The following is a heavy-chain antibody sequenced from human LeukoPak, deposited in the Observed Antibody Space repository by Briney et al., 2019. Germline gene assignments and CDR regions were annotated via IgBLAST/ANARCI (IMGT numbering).Heavy chain of an antibody. D-gene: IGHD2/OR15-2a*01. CDR3: AKDLNSRWSLDY. V-gene: IGHV3-30*18. J-gene: IGHJ4*02. CDR1: GFSSNSG. CDR2: ISYDGSSA. Sequence: GGSLRLSCEASGFSSNSGMYWVRQAPGKGLEWVAVISYDGSSAYYGDSVKGRFTISRDDSKNTLYLQMNSLRAEDTAVYYCAKDLNSRWSLDYWGQGTLVTVSS.